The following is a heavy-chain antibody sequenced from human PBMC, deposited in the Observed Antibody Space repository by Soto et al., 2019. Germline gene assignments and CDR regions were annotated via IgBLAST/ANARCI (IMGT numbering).Heavy chain of an antibody. D-gene: IGHD2-15*01. CDR2: ISAYNGNT. Sequence: ASVKVSCKASGYTFTSYGISWVRQAPGQGLEWMGWISAYNGNTNYAQKLQGRVTMTTDTSTSTAYMELRSLGSDDTAMYYCARERCSGGSCYYGMDVWGQGTSVTVS. CDR3: ARERCSGGSCYYGMDV. V-gene: IGHV1-18*01. CDR1: GYTFTSYG. J-gene: IGHJ6*02.